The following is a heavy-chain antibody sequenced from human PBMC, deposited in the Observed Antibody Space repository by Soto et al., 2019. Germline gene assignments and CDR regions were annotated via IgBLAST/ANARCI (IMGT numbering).Heavy chain of an antibody. CDR2: IKSKTDGGTT. Sequence: EVQLVESGGGLVKPGGSLRLSCAASGFTFSNAWMNWVRQAPGKGLEWVGRIKSKTDGGTTDYAAPVKGRFTISRDDSKNTLYLQMNSLKTEDTAVYYCTTDHFKRYYESSGYFGVESDYWGQGTLVTVSS. D-gene: IGHD3-22*01. J-gene: IGHJ4*02. V-gene: IGHV3-15*07. CDR3: TTDHFKRYYESSGYFGVESDY. CDR1: GFTFSNAW.